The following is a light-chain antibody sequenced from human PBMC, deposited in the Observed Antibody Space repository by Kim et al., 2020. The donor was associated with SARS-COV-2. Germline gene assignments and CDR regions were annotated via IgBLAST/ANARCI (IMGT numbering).Light chain of an antibody. Sequence: VSPGDTATLSCRASRSVGSNLVWFQQKPGQAPRLLTSTASTRATGVPARFIGSGSGTEFTLTISSLQSEDFAVFYCQQTDNWPWTFGRGTKVEIK. V-gene: IGKV3-15*01. CDR2: TAS. J-gene: IGKJ1*01. CDR3: QQTDNWPWT. CDR1: RSVGSN.